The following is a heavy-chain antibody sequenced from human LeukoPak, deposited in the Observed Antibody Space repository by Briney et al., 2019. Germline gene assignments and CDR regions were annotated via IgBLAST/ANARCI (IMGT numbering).Heavy chain of an antibody. CDR3: ARLGGSTSCQGTCDY. CDR1: GASMSDYY. J-gene: IGHJ4*02. Sequence: SETLSLTCTVSGASMSDYYWSWIRQPPGKGLEWIGEINHSGSTNYNPSLKSRVTISVDTSKNQFSLKLSSVTAADTAVYYCARLGGSTSCQGTCDYWGQGTLVTVSS. V-gene: IGHV4-34*01. CDR2: INHSGST. D-gene: IGHD2-2*01.